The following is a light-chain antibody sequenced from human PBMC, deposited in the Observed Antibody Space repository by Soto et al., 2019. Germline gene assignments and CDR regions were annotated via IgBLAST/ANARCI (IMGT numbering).Light chain of an antibody. CDR1: SCDVGGYNF. V-gene: IGLV2-11*01. CDR2: DVS. CDR3: CSYAGRYPQV. J-gene: IGLJ1*01. Sequence: QSVLTQPRSVSGSPGQSVTISCTGTSCDVGGYNFVSWYQQHPGKAPKLMIYDVSKRPSGVPDRFSGSKSGNTASLTISGLQTEDEADYYCCSYAGRYPQVFGSGTKVTVL.